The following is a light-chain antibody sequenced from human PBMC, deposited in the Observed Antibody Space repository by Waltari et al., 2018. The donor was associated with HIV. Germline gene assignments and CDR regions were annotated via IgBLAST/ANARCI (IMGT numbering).Light chain of an antibody. CDR1: SSDVGAYNY. J-gene: IGLJ2*01. Sequence: QSALTQPPSASGSPGQSVTISCTGTSSDVGAYNYVSWYQQYPGKAPKLMIYEVTKRPSGFPDRFAGSKSGNTASLTVSGLQAEDEADYYCSSYAGSKVLFGGGTELTVL. CDR3: SSYAGSKVL. CDR2: EVT. V-gene: IGLV2-8*01.